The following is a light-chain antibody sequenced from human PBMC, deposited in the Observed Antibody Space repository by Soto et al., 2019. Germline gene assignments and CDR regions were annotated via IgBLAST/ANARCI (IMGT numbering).Light chain of an antibody. Sequence: QSALTQPASVSGSPGQSITISCTGISSDVRSYNYVSWYQHHPGQAPKLLVYGVSNRPSGVSNRFSGSKSANTASLTISGLQAEDEADYYCCSHSSSITWMFGGGTKLTVL. CDR3: CSHSSSITWM. J-gene: IGLJ3*02. CDR2: GVS. V-gene: IGLV2-14*01. CDR1: SSDVRSYNY.